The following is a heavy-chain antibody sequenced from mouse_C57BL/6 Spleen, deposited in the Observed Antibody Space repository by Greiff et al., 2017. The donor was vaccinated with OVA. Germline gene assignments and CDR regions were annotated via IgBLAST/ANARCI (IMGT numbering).Heavy chain of an antibody. V-gene: IGHV1-4*01. CDR3: ARRAAQAFDY. Sequence: VQLQESGAELARPGASVKMSCMASGYTFTSYTMHWVKQRPGQGLEWIGYINPSSGYTKYNQKFKDKATLTADKSSSTAYMQLSSLTSEDSAVYYCARRAAQAFDYWGQGTTLTVSS. CDR2: INPSSGYT. D-gene: IGHD3-2*02. CDR1: GYTFTSYT. J-gene: IGHJ2*01.